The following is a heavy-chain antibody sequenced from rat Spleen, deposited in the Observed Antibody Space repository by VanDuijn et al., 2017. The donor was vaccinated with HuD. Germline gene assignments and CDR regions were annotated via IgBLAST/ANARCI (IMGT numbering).Heavy chain of an antibody. CDR3: TRRGYLSNWYFDF. J-gene: IGHJ1*01. CDR1: GFTFSDYY. Sequence: EVQLVESDGGLVQPGRSLKLSCAASGFTFSDYYMAWVRQAPTKGLEWVATISYDGSNTYYRDSVKGRFIISRDNAKSTLYLQMDSLRSDDTAIYFCTRRGYLSNWYFDFWGPGTMVTVSS. CDR2: ISYDGSNT. D-gene: IGHD1-11*01. V-gene: IGHV5-29*01.